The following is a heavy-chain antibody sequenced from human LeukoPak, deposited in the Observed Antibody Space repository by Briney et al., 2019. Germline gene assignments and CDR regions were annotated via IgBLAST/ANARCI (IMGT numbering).Heavy chain of an antibody. D-gene: IGHD2-15*01. Sequence: PGGSLRLSCAASGFTFSNYGMHWVRRAPGKGLEWVAVIWFDGSNKFYADSVKGRFTISRDNSKNTLYLQMNGLRAEDTAVYYCARDRLGYCSGGSCYSAYDGFDIWGQGTMVTVSS. V-gene: IGHV3-33*01. CDR2: IWFDGSNK. CDR3: ARDRLGYCSGGSCYSAYDGFDI. J-gene: IGHJ3*02. CDR1: GFTFSNYG.